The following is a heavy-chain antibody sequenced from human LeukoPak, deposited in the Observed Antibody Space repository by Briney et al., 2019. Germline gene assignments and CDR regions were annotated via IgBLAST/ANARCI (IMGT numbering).Heavy chain of an antibody. D-gene: IGHD3-22*01. CDR2: ISSSSSTI. V-gene: IGHV3-48*01. CDR3: ARDGDETYYYDSSGSDFDY. Sequence: GGSLRPSCAASGFTFSSYAMSWVRQAPEKGLEWVSYISSSSSTIYYADSVKGRFTISRDNAKNSLYLQMNSLRAEDTAVYYCARDGDETYYYDSSGSDFDYWGQGTLVTVSS. CDR1: GFTFSSYA. J-gene: IGHJ4*02.